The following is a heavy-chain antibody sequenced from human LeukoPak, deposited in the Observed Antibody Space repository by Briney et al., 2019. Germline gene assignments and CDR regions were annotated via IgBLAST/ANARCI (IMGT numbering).Heavy chain of an antibody. D-gene: IGHD2-15*01. J-gene: IGHJ4*02. CDR3: AREYCSGGSCWKCFDY. V-gene: IGHV4-34*01. CDR1: GFTFSKYG. CDR2: INHSGST. Sequence: GSLRLSCAASGFTFSKYGVHWIRQPPGKGLEWIGEINHSGSTNYNPSLKSRVTISVDTSKNQFSLKLSSVTAADTAVYYCAREYCSGGSCWKCFDYWGQGTLVTVSS.